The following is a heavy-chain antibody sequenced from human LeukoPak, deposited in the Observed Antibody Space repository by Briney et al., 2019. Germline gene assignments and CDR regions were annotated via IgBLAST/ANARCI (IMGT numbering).Heavy chain of an antibody. J-gene: IGHJ4*02. CDR1: GXTFSNAW. CDR3: AKALPRWYLDN. V-gene: IGHV3-15*01. CDR2: IKSKTDGGTT. Sequence: GGSLRLSCAASGXTFSNAWMSWVRQAPGKGLEWVGSIKSKTDGGTTDYAAPVEGRFTISRDDLKNTLYLQMNSLRDEDTAVYYCAKALPRWYLDNWGQGTLVTVSS. D-gene: IGHD4-23*01.